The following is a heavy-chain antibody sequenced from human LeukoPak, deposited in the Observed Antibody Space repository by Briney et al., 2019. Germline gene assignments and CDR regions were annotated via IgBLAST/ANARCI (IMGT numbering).Heavy chain of an antibody. CDR1: GFIFRSYW. V-gene: IGHV3-7*03. CDR2: IYQDGSEK. Sequence: GGSLRLSCEASGFIFRSYWMSWVRQAPGKGLEWVANIYQDGSEKYYVDSVKGRFTISRDNAKNSLYLQMNSLRAEDTAVYYCARAKPKNMVRGLIMRRESRYYFDYWGQGTLVTVSS. D-gene: IGHD3-10*01. CDR3: ARAKPKNMVRGLIMRRESRYYFDY. J-gene: IGHJ4*02.